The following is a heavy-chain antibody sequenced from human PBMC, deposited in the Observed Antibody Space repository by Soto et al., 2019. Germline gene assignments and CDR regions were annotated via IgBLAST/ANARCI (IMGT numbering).Heavy chain of an antibody. CDR2: IYYSGST. CDR3: ARAQYCSGGSCYHKNWFDP. J-gene: IGHJ5*02. V-gene: IGHV4-31*03. Sequence: SETLSLTCTVSGGSISSGGYYWSWIRQHPGKGLEWIGYIYYSGSTYYNPSLKSRVTISVDTSKNQFSLKLSSVTAADTAVYYCARAQYCSGGSCYHKNWFDPWGQGTLVTVSS. D-gene: IGHD2-15*01. CDR1: GGSISSGGYY.